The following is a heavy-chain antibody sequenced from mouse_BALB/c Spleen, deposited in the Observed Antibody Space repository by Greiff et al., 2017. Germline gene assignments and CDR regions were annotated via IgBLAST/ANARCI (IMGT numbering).Heavy chain of an antibody. CDR1: GYSITSGYY. CDR2: ISYDGSN. CDR3: ARERSTMITTGAMDY. D-gene: IGHD2-4*01. J-gene: IGHJ4*01. V-gene: IGHV3-6*02. Sequence: EVKLMESGPGLVKPSQSLSLTCSVTGYSITSGYYWNWIRQFPGNKLEWMGYISYDGSNNYNPSLKNRISITRDTSMNQFFLKLNSVTSEDTATYYCARERSTMITTGAMDYWGQGTSVTVSS.